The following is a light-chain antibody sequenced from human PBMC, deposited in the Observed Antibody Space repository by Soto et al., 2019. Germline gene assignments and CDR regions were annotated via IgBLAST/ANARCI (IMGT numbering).Light chain of an antibody. CDR1: QTIDNSIY. Sequence: EVVVTQPPATLSVSPGETATLSSRASQTIDNSIYLAWYQQKPGQAPRLLIYGASSRATGIPDRFSGSGSATDFTLTISRLEPEDFAVYYCHQYDSWTFGQGTMVDVK. CDR2: GAS. V-gene: IGKV3-20*01. CDR3: HQYDSWT. J-gene: IGKJ1*01.